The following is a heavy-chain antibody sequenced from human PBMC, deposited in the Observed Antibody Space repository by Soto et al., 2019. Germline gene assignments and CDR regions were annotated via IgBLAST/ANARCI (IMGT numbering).Heavy chain of an antibody. Sequence: GGSLRLSCAVSGFIVSDNSMAWVRQAPGKGLEWVSVVYSDGTTYYADSVKDRFTISRDSSENTLFLQMCSLRVEDTAVYYCARTRLYDASGYYYYYYGMDVWGQGTTVTVSS. CDR1: GFIVSDNS. V-gene: IGHV3-53*01. D-gene: IGHD3-22*01. J-gene: IGHJ6*02. CDR3: ARTRLYDASGYYYYYYGMDV. CDR2: VYSDGTT.